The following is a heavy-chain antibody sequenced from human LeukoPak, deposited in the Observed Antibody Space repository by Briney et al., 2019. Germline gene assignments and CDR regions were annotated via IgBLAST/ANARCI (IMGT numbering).Heavy chain of an antibody. J-gene: IGHJ3*02. V-gene: IGHV3-20*04. D-gene: IGHD1-26*01. Sequence: PGGSLRLSCAASGFTFDDYGMSWVRHALGKGLEWVSGINWNGGSTGYADSVKGRFTISRDNAKNSLYLQMNSLRAEDTALYYCARASSYLNWDDAFDIWGQGTMVTVSS. CDR1: GFTFDDYG. CDR3: ARASSYLNWDDAFDI. CDR2: INWNGGST.